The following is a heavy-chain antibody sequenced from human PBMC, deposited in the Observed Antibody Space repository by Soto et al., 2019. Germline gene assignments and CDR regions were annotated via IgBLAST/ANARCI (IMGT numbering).Heavy chain of an antibody. CDR3: ATESTDWHLAYGLDV. V-gene: IGHV3-21*01. CDR1: GFTFSTYS. J-gene: IGHJ6*02. D-gene: IGHD3-9*01. Sequence: PGGSLRLSCVGSGFTFSTYSINWVRQAPGKGLEWVSSISSRSDIYYADSVKGRFTISRDNAKNSVSLQMNSLRAEDTAVYCCATESTDWHLAYGLDVWGQGTTVTVSS. CDR2: ISSRSDI.